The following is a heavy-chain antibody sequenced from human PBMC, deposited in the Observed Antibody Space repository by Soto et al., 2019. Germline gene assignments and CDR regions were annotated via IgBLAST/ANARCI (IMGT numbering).Heavy chain of an antibody. J-gene: IGHJ6*02. D-gene: IGHD3-16*01. V-gene: IGHV5-10-1*01. Sequence: YWKGSGYSFTSYWISWVRQMPGKGLEWMGRIDPTDSYTNYSPSFQGHVTISIDKSTSTAYLQWSSLKASDTAMYYCAIHGVRYPYYGIDVWGQGNTVTV. CDR3: AIHGVRYPYYGIDV. CDR1: GYSFTSYW. CDR2: IDPTDSYT.